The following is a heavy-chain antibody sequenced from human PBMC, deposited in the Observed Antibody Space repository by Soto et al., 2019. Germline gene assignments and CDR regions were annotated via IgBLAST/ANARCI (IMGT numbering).Heavy chain of an antibody. D-gene: IGHD3-9*01. Sequence: EVQLVESGGGLVQPGGSLRLSCAASGFTFSSYWRSWVRQAPGKGLEWVANIKQDGSEKYYVDSVKGRFTISRDNAKNSLYLQMNSLRAEDTAVYYCARHDYDISPPDYWGQGTLVTVSS. CDR1: GFTFSSYW. CDR3: ARHDYDISPPDY. J-gene: IGHJ4*02. CDR2: IKQDGSEK. V-gene: IGHV3-7*04.